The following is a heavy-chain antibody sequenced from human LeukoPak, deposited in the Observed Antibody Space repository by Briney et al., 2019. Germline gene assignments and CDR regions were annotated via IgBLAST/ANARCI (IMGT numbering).Heavy chain of an antibody. CDR3: ARVGPHYYDSSGYPPSAFDI. V-gene: IGHV4-39*07. D-gene: IGHD3-22*01. J-gene: IGHJ3*02. Sequence: SETLSLTCTVSGGSISSSSYYWGWIRQPPGKGLEWIGSIYYSGSTYYNPSLKSRVTISVDTSKNQFSLKLSSVTAADTAVYYCARVGPHYYDSSGYPPSAFDIWGQGTMVTVSS. CDR2: IYYSGST. CDR1: GGSISSSSYY.